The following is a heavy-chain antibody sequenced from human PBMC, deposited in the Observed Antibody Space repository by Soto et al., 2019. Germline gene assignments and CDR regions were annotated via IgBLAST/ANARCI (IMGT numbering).Heavy chain of an antibody. CDR2: MNPNSGDT. Sequence: QVQLVQSGAEVKKPGASVKVSCKASGYTFTSYDIHWVRQATGQGIEWLGWMNPNSGDTGCAQKFKGRVTLTRDTSINTAYMELSSLRSEDTAVYYCARLHPGDFWGQGTLVTVSS. D-gene: IGHD7-27*01. CDR1: GYTFTSYD. J-gene: IGHJ4*02. CDR3: ARLHPGDF. V-gene: IGHV1-8*01.